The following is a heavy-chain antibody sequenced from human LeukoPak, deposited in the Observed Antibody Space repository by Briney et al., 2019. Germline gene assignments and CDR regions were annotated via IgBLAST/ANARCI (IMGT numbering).Heavy chain of an antibody. CDR3: AKANWVSNADAVW. D-gene: IGHD1-1*01. CDR1: GFTFSSYW. J-gene: IGHJ4*02. CDR2: ITGGGET. V-gene: IGHV3-23*01. Sequence: GGSLRLSCAASGFTFSSYWMSWVRQAPARGPEWVSSITGGGETFYADSVKGRFTLSRDDSRNTVYLQLNNLRVEDTAIYYCAKANWVSNADAVWWGQGTQVTVSS.